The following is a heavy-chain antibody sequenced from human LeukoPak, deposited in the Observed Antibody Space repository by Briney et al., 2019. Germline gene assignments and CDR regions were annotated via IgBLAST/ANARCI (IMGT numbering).Heavy chain of an antibody. Sequence: GGSLRLSCAASGFTFSSYWMSWVRQAPGKGLEWVANIKQDGSEKYYVDSVKGRFTISRDNAKNSLYLQMNSLRVEDTAVYFCARVLKYYDSRALDYWGQGTLVAVSS. J-gene: IGHJ4*02. CDR3: ARVLKYYDSRALDY. D-gene: IGHD3-22*01. CDR2: IKQDGSEK. CDR1: GFTFSSYW. V-gene: IGHV3-7*05.